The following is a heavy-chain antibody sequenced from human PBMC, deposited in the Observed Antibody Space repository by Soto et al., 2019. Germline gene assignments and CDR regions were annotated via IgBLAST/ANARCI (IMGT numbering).Heavy chain of an antibody. CDR1: GFTFSSYW. D-gene: IGHD2-2*01. Sequence: GGSLRLSCAASGFTFSSYWMSWVRQAPGKGLEWVANIKQDGSEKYYVDSVKGRFTISRDNAKNSLYLQMNSLRAEDTAVYYCARDSLVYRKGGGDYYYYMDVWGKGTTVTVS. CDR3: ARDSLVYRKGGGDYYYYMDV. J-gene: IGHJ6*03. V-gene: IGHV3-7*01. CDR2: IKQDGSEK.